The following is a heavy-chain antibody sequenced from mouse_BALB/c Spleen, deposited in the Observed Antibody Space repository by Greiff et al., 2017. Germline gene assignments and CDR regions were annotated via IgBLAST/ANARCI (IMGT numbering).Heavy chain of an antibody. V-gene: IGHV6-6*02. J-gene: IGHJ2*01. CDR3: TLTARDYFDY. D-gene: IGHD1-2*01. CDR1: GFTFSNYW. Sequence: EVKLMESGGGLVQPGGSMKLSCVASGFTFSNYWMNWVRQSPEKGLKWVAEIRLKSNNYATHYAESVKGRFTISRDDSKSSVYLQMNNLRAEDTGIYYCTLTARDYFDYWGQGTTLTVSS. CDR2: IRLKSNNYAT.